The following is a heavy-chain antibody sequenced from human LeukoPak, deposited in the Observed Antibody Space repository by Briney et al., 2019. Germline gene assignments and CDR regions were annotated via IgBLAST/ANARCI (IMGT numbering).Heavy chain of an antibody. CDR2: ISSTGSTP. V-gene: IGHV3-64*04. Sequence: GGSLRLSCVGSGFTFKDHAIHWVRQGPGKGLESISGISSTGSTPYYADSVRGRFTISRENAKNSLYLQMNSLRAGDTAVYYCARGNVLLWFGESQGAFDIWGQGTMVTVSS. J-gene: IGHJ3*02. D-gene: IGHD3-10*01. CDR1: GFTFKDHA. CDR3: ARGNVLLWFGESQGAFDI.